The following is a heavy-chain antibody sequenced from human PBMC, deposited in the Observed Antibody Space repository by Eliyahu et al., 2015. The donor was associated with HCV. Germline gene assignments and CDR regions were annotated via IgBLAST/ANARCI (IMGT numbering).Heavy chain of an antibody. J-gene: IGHJ5*02. Sequence: QLQLQESGPGLVKPSETLSLTCTVSGGSISSSSYYWGWIRQPPGKGLEWIGSIYYSGXTYYNPSLKXRVTISVDTSKNQFSLKLSSVTAADTAVYYCARHGRYSSSWYFEGGKGRPNNWFDPWGQGTLVTVSS. V-gene: IGHV4-39*01. CDR2: IYYSGXT. CDR3: ARHGRYSSSWYFEGGKGRPNNWFDP. D-gene: IGHD6-13*01. CDR1: GGSISSSSYY.